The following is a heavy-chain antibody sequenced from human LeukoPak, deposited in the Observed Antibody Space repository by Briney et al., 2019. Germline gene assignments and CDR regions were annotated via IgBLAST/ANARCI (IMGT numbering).Heavy chain of an antibody. V-gene: IGHV3-23*01. Sequence: GGSLRLSCAASGFTFSSYAMSWVRQAPGKGLEWVSAISGSGGSTYYADSVKGRFTISRDNSKNTLDLQMNSLRAEDTAVYYCAKDSGSKQQPNWFDPWGQGTLVTVSS. CDR3: AKDSGSKQQPNWFDP. CDR2: ISGSGGST. J-gene: IGHJ5*02. D-gene: IGHD6-13*01. CDR1: GFTFSSYA.